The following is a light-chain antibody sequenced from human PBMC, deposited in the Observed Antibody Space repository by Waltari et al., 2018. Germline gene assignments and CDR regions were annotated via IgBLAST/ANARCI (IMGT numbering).Light chain of an antibody. CDR1: SSNIGSNT. J-gene: IGLJ3*02. CDR3: AAWDDSLNGPV. Sequence: QSVLTQPPSASGTPGQWVTISCSGSSSNIGSNTVNWYQQLPGTAPKLLIYSNNQRPAGGPDRFSGSKSGTSASLAISGLQSEDEADYYCAAWDDSLNGPVFGGGTKLTVL. CDR2: SNN. V-gene: IGLV1-44*01.